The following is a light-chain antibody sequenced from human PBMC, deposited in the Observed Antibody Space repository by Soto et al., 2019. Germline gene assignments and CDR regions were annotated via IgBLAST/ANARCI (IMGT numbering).Light chain of an antibody. CDR2: GND. J-gene: IGLJ3*02. Sequence: VLTQPPSASGTPGQRVTISCSGSSSNIGGNIVNWYQQLPGTAPKLLIFGNDQRPSWVPDRFSGSKSGTSASLAISGLQWGEEVIYCCAEWNAGVKGGVFGGGTKVTAL. CDR3: AEWNAGVKGGV. CDR1: SSNIGGNI. V-gene: IGLV1-44*01.